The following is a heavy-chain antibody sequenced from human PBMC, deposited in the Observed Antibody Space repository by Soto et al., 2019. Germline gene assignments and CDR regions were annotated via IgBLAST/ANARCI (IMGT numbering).Heavy chain of an antibody. D-gene: IGHD4-17*01. CDR2: ISANGDTI. V-gene: IGHV3-9*01. Sequence: PGGSLRLSCVASGFTVDDYAMHWVRQAPGKGLEWVSGISANGDTIDYADSVKGRFTISRDNAKNSLFPQMNSLRPEDTALYYCAKDMKWGGMTTIHYFDSWGQGT. J-gene: IGHJ4*02. CDR1: GFTVDDYA. CDR3: AKDMKWGGMTTIHYFDS.